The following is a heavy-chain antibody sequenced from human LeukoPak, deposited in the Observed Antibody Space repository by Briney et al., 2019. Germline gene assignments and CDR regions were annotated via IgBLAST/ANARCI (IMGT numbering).Heavy chain of an antibody. CDR1: GGSISSSSYY. CDR2: IYYSGST. V-gene: IGHV4-61*05. D-gene: IGHD5-18*01. CDR3: ARGRRYSYGYVHGFGY. J-gene: IGHJ4*02. Sequence: SETLSLTCTVSGGSISSSSYYWSWIRQPPGKGLEWIGYIYYSGSTNYNPSLKSRVTISVDTSKNQFSLKLSSVTAADTAVYYCARGRRYSYGYVHGFGYWGQGTLVTVSS.